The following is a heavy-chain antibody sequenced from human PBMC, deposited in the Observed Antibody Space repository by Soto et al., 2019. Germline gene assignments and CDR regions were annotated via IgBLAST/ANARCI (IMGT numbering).Heavy chain of an antibody. CDR2: TRNKLSSYTT. V-gene: IGHV3-72*01. CDR3: ARELTTVLTDDAFDI. CDR1: GFTFSDHY. D-gene: IGHD4-17*01. J-gene: IGHJ3*02. Sequence: LILSCAASGFTFSDHYIDWVRQAPGKGLEWVGRTRNKLSSYTTEYAASVKGRFTFSRDDSKNSLYLQMNSLKTEDTALYYCARELTTVLTDDAFDIWGQGTMVTVSS.